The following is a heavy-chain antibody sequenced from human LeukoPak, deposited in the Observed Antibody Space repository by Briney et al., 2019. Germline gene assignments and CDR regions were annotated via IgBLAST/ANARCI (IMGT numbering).Heavy chain of an antibody. V-gene: IGHV1-46*01. CDR3: AREPLHTRYCSGGSCYNGGDY. CDR1: GYTFTSYY. Sequence: ASVKVSCKASGYTFTSYYMHWVRHAPGQGLEWMGIINPSGGSTSYAQKFQGRVTMTRDTSTSTVYMELSSLRSEDTAVYYCAREPLHTRYCSGGSCYNGGDYWGQGTLVTVSS. J-gene: IGHJ4*02. CDR2: INPSGGST. D-gene: IGHD2-15*01.